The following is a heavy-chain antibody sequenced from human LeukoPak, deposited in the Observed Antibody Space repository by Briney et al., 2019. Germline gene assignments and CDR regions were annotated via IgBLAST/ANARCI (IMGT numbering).Heavy chain of an antibody. D-gene: IGHD3-10*01. CDR2: IKQDGSET. J-gene: IGHJ4*02. CDR1: GFNFSVYW. CDR3: ARDHGSGTYYIKGTDY. V-gene: IGHV3-7*01. Sequence: PGGSLRLSCVASGFNFSVYWMAWVRQAPGKGLEWVANIKQDGSETYYVDSVKGRFTISRDNAKNSLSLQMNSLRAEDTAVYYCARDHGSGTYYIKGTDYWGQGTLVTVSS.